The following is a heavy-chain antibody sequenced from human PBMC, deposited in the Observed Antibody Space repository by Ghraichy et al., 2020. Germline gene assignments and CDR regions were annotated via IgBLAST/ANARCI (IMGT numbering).Heavy chain of an antibody. D-gene: IGHD3-22*01. CDR3: ARDRYYDSSNYWFGMDV. J-gene: IGHJ6*02. CDR2: IIPFLGIA. CDR1: GHTSSRHT. V-gene: IGHV1-69*04. Sequence: SVKVSCKASGHTSSRHTISWVRQAPGQGLEWMGRIIPFLGIANYAQKFQGRVTITADKSTSTAYMELSSLRSEDTALFYCARDRYYDSSNYWFGMDVWGQGTTVTVSS.